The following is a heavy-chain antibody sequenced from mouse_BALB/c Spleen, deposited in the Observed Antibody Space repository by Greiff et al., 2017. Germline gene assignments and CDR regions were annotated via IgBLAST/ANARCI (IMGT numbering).Heavy chain of an antibody. CDR3: AREGYDGTWFAY. V-gene: IGHV3-6*02. CDR1: GYSITSGYY. J-gene: IGHJ3*01. CDR2: ISYDGSN. Sequence: ESGPGLVKPSQSLSLTCSVTGYSITSGYYWYWIRQFPGNILEWMGYISYDGSNNYNPSLKNRISITRDTSKNQFFLKLNSVTTEDTATYYCAREGYDGTWFAYWGQGTLVTVSA. D-gene: IGHD2-14*01.